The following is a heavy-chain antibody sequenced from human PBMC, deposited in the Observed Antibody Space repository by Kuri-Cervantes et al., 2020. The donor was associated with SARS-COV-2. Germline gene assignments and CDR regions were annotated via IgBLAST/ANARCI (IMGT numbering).Heavy chain of an antibody. CDR2: IYHSGST. CDR3: ARDRGGHMYG. J-gene: IGHJ6*03. CDR1: GYSLSSGYY. Sequence: SQTLSLTCAVSGYSLSSGYYWGWIRQPPGKGLEWIGSIYHSGSTYYNPSLESRVTISVDTSKNQFSLRLRSVTAADTAVYYCARDRGGHMYGWGKGTTVTVSS. D-gene: IGHD3-16*01. V-gene: IGHV4-38-2*02.